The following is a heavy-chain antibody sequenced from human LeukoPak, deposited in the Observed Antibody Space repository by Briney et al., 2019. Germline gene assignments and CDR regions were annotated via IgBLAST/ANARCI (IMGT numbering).Heavy chain of an antibody. V-gene: IGHV3-66*01. CDR3: ATYSSGWYPDY. J-gene: IGHJ4*02. D-gene: IGHD6-19*01. CDR2: IYSGGST. CDR1: GFTVSSDY. Sequence: GGSLRLSCAASGFTVSSDYMSWVRQAPGKGLEWVSDIYSGGSTYYADSVKGRFTISRDNSKNTLYLQMNSLRAEDTAVYYCATYSSGWYPDYWGQGTLVTVSS.